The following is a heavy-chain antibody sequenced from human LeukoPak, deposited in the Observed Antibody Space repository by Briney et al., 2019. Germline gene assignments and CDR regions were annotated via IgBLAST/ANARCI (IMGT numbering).Heavy chain of an antibody. Sequence: SETLSLTCAVYGGSFSGYYWSWIRQPPGKGLEWIGEINHSGSTNYNPSLKSRVTISVDTSKNQFSLKLSSVTAADTAVYYCARHVRKRGIAVAGTPGWFDPWGQGTLVTVSS. D-gene: IGHD6-19*01. J-gene: IGHJ5*02. CDR3: ARHVRKRGIAVAGTPGWFDP. V-gene: IGHV4-34*01. CDR2: INHSGST. CDR1: GGSFSGYY.